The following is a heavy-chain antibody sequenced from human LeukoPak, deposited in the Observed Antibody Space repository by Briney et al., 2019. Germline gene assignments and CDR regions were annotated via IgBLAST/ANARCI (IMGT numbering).Heavy chain of an antibody. V-gene: IGHV3-48*04. J-gene: IGHJ4*02. D-gene: IGHD2-2*01. CDR1: GFTFSSYA. CDR2: ISSSSSTI. Sequence: GGSLRLSCAASGFTFSSYAMHWVRQAPGKGLEWVSYISSSSSTIYYADSVKGRFTISRDNAKNSLYLQMNSLRAEDTAVYYCAADNAAAFDYWGQGTLVTVSS. CDR3: AADNAAAFDY.